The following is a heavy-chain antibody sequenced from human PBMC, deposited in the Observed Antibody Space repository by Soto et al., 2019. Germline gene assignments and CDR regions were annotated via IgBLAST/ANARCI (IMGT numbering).Heavy chain of an antibody. J-gene: IGHJ5*02. CDR3: ASASDQQPKALWSQGPGWFDP. CDR1: GYSISSGYY. CDR2: IYHSGST. V-gene: IGHV4-38-2*01. D-gene: IGHD3-10*01. Sequence: SETLSLTCAVSGYSISSGYYWGWIRQPPGKGLEWIGSIYHSGSTYYNPSLKSRVTISVDTSKNPFSLKLSSVTAADTAVYYCASASDQQPKALWSQGPGWFDPWGQGTLVTVSS.